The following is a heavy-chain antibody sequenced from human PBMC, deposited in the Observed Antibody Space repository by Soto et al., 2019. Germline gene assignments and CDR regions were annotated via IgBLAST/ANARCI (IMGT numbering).Heavy chain of an antibody. V-gene: IGHV3-23*01. CDR3: AKTKNSGSYGVDY. D-gene: IGHD1-26*01. CDR1: GFSFTNFA. Sequence: LRLSCAASGFSFTNFAMSWVRQAPGKGLEWVAGIGASGDITWYADSVKGRLSISRDNSKNTLYLQMNSLRAEDTAVYYCAKTKNSGSYGVDYWGQGTLVTVS. CDR2: IGASGDIT. J-gene: IGHJ4*02.